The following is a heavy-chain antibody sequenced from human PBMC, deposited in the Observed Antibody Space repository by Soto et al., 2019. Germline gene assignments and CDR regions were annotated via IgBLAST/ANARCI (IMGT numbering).Heavy chain of an antibody. CDR1: GFTFSSYA. J-gene: IGHJ4*02. D-gene: IGHD3-22*01. Sequence: EVQLLESGGGLVQPGGSLRLSCAASGFTFSSYAMSWVRQAPGKGLGWVSAISGSGGSTYYSDSVKGRFTISRDNSKNTLYLQMNSLRAEDTAVYCCARDSRITMIVNWGQGTLVTVSS. CDR3: ARDSRITMIVN. V-gene: IGHV3-23*01. CDR2: ISGSGGST.